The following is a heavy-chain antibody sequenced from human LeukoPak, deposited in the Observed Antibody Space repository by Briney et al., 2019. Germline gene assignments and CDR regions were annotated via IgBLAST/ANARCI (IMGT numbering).Heavy chain of an antibody. D-gene: IGHD6-19*01. CDR2: IKEDGSEK. CDR3: ARAGGWAFDY. V-gene: IGHV3-7*03. CDR1: GFSFSSYW. J-gene: IGHJ4*02. Sequence: GGSLRLSCGASGFSFSSYWMSWVRQAPGKGLEWVANIKEDGSEKYYVDSVKGRFTMSRDNAKNPLYLQMNSLRAEDTAVYYCARAGGWAFDYWGQGTLVTVSS.